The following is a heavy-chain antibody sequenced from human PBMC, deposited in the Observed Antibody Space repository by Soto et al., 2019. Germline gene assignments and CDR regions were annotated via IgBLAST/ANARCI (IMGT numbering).Heavy chain of an antibody. D-gene: IGHD4-4*01. V-gene: IGHV3-23*01. J-gene: IGHJ4*02. CDR1: GFTFSTYV. CDR2: ISASGSNG. CDR3: AKCDSDYYFDS. Sequence: EVKLLDSGGGLVQPGGSLRLSCAASGFTFSTYVMAWVRQAPGRGLEWVSGISASGSNGFYTDSVKGRFIISRDNSKNTLYLQMNSLRVDDTALYFCAKCDSDYYFDSLGQGTLVTVSS.